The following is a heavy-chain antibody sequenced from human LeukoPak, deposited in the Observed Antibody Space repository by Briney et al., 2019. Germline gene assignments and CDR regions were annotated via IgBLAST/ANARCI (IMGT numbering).Heavy chain of an antibody. CDR1: GVSISSSNSY. V-gene: IGHV4-39*07. CDR2: IYYSGNT. CDR3: ARLRNLYSSSWYKYDAFDI. D-gene: IGHD6-13*01. J-gene: IGHJ3*02. Sequence: SETLSLTCTVSGVSISSSNSYWGWIRQPPGKGLEWIGSIYYSGNTNYNPSLKSRVTISVDTSKNQFSLKLSSVTAADTAVYYCARLRNLYSSSWYKYDAFDIWGQGTMVTVSS.